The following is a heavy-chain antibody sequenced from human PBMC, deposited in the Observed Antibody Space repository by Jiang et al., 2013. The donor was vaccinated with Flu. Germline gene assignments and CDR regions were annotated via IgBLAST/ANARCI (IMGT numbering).Heavy chain of an antibody. D-gene: IGHD3-22*01. CDR3: ARDDGGTSGYYYSNYFDP. V-gene: IGHV1-18*01. CDR2: VSAYSGNA. CDR1: GYTFTDYG. J-gene: IGHJ5*02. Sequence: GAEVKKPGASVKVSCKASGYTFTDYGISWVRQAPGQGLEWVGWVSAYSGNAKYAQKVQGRVTMTTKTSTTTAYMELTSLRSDDTAVYFCARDDGGTSGYYYSNYFDPWGQGTLVTVSS.